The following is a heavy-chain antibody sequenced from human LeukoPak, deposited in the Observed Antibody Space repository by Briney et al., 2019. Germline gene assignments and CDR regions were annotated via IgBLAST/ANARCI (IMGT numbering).Heavy chain of an antibody. V-gene: IGHV4-34*01. Sequence: SETLSLMCAVYGGSFNDYYWSWIRQPPGKGLEWIGEINHSGSTKYNPSLKSRVTISVDTSKNQFSLKVSSVTAADTAVYYCARTHRTPFDYWGQGTLVTVSS. CDR2: INHSGST. D-gene: IGHD4-23*01. CDR1: GGSFNDYY. CDR3: ARTHRTPFDY. J-gene: IGHJ4*02.